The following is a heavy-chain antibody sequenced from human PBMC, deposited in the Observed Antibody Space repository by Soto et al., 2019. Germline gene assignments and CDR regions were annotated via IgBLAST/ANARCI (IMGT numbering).Heavy chain of an antibody. D-gene: IGHD6-13*01. V-gene: IGHV4-34*01. J-gene: IGHJ5*02. CDR3: AIHGSSWYWFDP. CDR1: GGSFSGYY. CDR2: INHSGST. Sequence: KTSETLSLTCAVYGGSFSGYYWSWIRQPPGKGLEWIGEINHSGSTNYNPSLKSRVTISVDTSKNQFSLKLSSVTAADTAVYYCAIHGSSWYWFDPWGQGTLVTVSS.